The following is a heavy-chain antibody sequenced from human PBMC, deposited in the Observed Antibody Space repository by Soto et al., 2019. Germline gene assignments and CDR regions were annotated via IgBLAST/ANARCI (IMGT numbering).Heavy chain of an antibody. CDR1: GGSISSYY. J-gene: IGHJ6*03. CDR2: IYYSGST. V-gene: IGHV4-59*01. Sequence: ASETLSLTCTVSGGSISSYYWSWIRQPPGKGLEWIGYIYYSGSTNYNPSLKSRVTISVDTSKNQFSLKLSSVTAADTAVYYCARTYYYGSGENYYYTDVWGKGTTVTVSS. D-gene: IGHD3-10*01. CDR3: ARTYYYGSGENYYYTDV.